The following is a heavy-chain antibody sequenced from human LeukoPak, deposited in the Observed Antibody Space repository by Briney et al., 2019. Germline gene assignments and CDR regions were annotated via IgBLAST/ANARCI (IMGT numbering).Heavy chain of an antibody. CDR3: ARELLPQLGSYYDSNAFDI. CDR2: IIPIFGTA. V-gene: IGHV1-69*13. CDR1: GGTFSSYA. J-gene: IGHJ3*02. D-gene: IGHD1-26*01. Sequence: SVEVSCKASGGTFSSYAISWVRQAPGQGLEWMGGIIPIFGTANYAQKFQGRVTITADESTSTAYMELSSLRSEDTAVYYCARELLPQLGSYYDSNAFDIWGQGTMVTVSS.